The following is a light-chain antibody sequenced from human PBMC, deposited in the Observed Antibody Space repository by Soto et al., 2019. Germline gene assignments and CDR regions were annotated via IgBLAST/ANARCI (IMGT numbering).Light chain of an antibody. Sequence: EIVLTQSPGTRSLSPLERATLCCSAGQSVSSSYLAWYQQKPGQAPRLLIYGASSRATGIPDRFSGSGSGTDFTLTISRLEPEDFALYYCQQYAHSTPIPFGQGTRLEIK. J-gene: IGKJ5*01. CDR1: QSVSSSY. CDR3: QQYAHSTPIP. V-gene: IGKV3-20*01. CDR2: GAS.